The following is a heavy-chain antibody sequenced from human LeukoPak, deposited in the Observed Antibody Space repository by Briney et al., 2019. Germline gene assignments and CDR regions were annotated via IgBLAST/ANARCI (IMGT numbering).Heavy chain of an antibody. Sequence: GGSLRLSCAASGFTFSSYAMSWVRQAPGKGLEWVSAISGSGGSTYYADSVKGRFTISRDNSKNTLYLQMNRLRAEDTAVYYCARHSSGWSEADYWGQGTLVTVSS. J-gene: IGHJ4*02. V-gene: IGHV3-23*01. CDR1: GFTFSSYA. CDR3: ARHSSGWSEADY. CDR2: ISGSGGST. D-gene: IGHD6-19*01.